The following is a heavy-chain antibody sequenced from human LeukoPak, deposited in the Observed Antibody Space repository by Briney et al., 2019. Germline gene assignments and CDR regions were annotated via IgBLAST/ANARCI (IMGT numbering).Heavy chain of an antibody. Sequence: SETLSLTCTVSGGSISSYYWSWLRQPPGKGLEWIGYIYYSGSTYYNPSLKSRVTISVDTCKKQFSLKLSSVPAADTAVYYCARSRLWFGDPGAFDYWGQGTLVTVSS. J-gene: IGHJ4*02. CDR2: IYYSGST. V-gene: IGHV4-59*12. CDR3: ARSRLWFGDPGAFDY. CDR1: GGSISSYY. D-gene: IGHD3-10*01.